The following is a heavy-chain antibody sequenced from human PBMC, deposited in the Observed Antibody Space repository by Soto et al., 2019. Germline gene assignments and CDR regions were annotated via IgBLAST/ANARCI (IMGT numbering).Heavy chain of an antibody. CDR1: GFTISSYG. CDR3: AKVISRSGWLNYFDY. CDR2: ISYDGSNK. J-gene: IGHJ4*02. V-gene: IGHV3-30*18. D-gene: IGHD6-19*01. Sequence: QVQLVESAGGVVQPGRSLRLSCAASGFTISSYGMHWVRQAPGKGLEWVAVISYDGSNKYYADSVKGRFTISRDNSKNTLYLQMNSLRDEDTAVYYCAKVISRSGWLNYFDYWGPGTLVTVSS.